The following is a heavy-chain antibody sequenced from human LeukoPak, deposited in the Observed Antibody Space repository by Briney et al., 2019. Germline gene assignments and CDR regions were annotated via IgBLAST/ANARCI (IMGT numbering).Heavy chain of an antibody. J-gene: IGHJ6*01. V-gene: IGHV3-23*01. D-gene: IGHD2-8*02. CDR1: GFTFSSYA. CDR3: AKEVVYNYYHYGMDV. CDR2: ISGTGGST. Sequence: GGSLRLSCAASGFTFSSYAMSWVRQAPGKGLEWVSAISGTGGSTYDADSVKGRFTISRDNSKNTLYLQMNSLRAEDTAVYYCAKEVVYNYYHYGMDVWGQGTTVTVSS.